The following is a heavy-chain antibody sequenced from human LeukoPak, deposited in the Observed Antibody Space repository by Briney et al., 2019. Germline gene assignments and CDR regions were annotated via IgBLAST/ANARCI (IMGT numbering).Heavy chain of an antibody. CDR2: INHSGST. CDR3: ASLYSNYPSQNLVADYFDY. J-gene: IGHJ4*02. D-gene: IGHD4-11*01. V-gene: IGHV4-34*01. CDR1: GGSFSGYY. Sequence: PSETLSLTCAVYGGSFSGYYWSWIRQPPGKGLEWIGEINHSGSTNYNPPLKSRVTISVDTSKNQFSLKLSSVTAADTAVYYCASLYSNYPSQNLVADYFDYWGQGTLVTVSS.